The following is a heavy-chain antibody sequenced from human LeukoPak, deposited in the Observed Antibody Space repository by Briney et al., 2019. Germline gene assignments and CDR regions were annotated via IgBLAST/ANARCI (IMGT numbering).Heavy chain of an antibody. V-gene: IGHV3-21*01. J-gene: IGHJ5*02. CDR2: ISSSSSYI. Sequence: GGSLRLSCAASGFTFSSYSMNWVRQAPGKGLEWVSSISSSSSYIYYADSVKGRFTISRDNAKNSLYLQMDSLRAEDTAVYYCARLGVVGTGNWFDPWGQGTLVTVSS. D-gene: IGHD6-19*01. CDR3: ARLGVVGTGNWFDP. CDR1: GFTFSSYS.